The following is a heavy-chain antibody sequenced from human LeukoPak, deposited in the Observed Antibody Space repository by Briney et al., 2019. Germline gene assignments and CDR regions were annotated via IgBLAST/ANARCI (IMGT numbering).Heavy chain of an antibody. CDR2: IFSGGSI. CDR1: GFTVSSGY. Sequence: GGSLRLSCAASGFTVSSGYMNWVRQAPGKGLEWVSVIFSGGSIYYADSVKGRFTISRDSSNNTLYLQMNTLRAEDTAVYYCARDDLDCWGQGTLVTVSS. CDR3: ARDDLDC. V-gene: IGHV3-66*01. J-gene: IGHJ4*02.